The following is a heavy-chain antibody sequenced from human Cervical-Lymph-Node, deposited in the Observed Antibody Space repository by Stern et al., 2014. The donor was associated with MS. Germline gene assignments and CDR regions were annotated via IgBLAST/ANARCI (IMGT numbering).Heavy chain of an antibody. V-gene: IGHV3-48*02. D-gene: IGHD3-10*01. CDR1: EFTFSLYS. J-gene: IGHJ6*02. Sequence: EVQLVESGGGLVQPGGSLRVSCAASEFTFSLYSMNWVRQAPGTGLEWMSYISETITTIDQADPVKGRFTISRDNAKNSLYLHMIGLRDEDTAVYYCARDSAPKARHSGMDVWGQGTTVTVSS. CDR2: ISETITTI. CDR3: ARDSAPKARHSGMDV.